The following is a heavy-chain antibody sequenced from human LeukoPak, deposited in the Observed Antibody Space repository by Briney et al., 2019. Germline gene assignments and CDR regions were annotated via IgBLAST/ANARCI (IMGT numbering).Heavy chain of an antibody. D-gene: IGHD3-10*01. Sequence: GESLKISCKGSGFRFTSYWIGGVRQMPGKGLEWMGIIYPGDSDTRYSPSFQGQVTISADKSISTAYLQWSSLKASDTAMYYCARQVTMVRGFITHFDYWGQGTLVTVSS. V-gene: IGHV5-51*01. CDR1: GFRFTSYW. CDR3: ARQVTMVRGFITHFDY. CDR2: IYPGDSDT. J-gene: IGHJ4*02.